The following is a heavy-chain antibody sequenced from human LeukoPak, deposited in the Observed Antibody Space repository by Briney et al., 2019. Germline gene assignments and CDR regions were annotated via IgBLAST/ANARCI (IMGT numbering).Heavy chain of an antibody. CDR2: INPNSGGT. CDR1: GYTFTGYY. V-gene: IGHV1-2*02. J-gene: IGHJ4*02. Sequence: GASVKVSCKASGYTFTGYYMHWVRQAPGQGLEWMGWINPNSGGTNYAQKFQGRVTMTRDTSISTAYMELSRLRSDDTAVYYCARDHERGTLTTVTTLCFYWGQGTLVTVSS. CDR3: ARDHERGTLTTVTTLCFY. D-gene: IGHD4-17*01.